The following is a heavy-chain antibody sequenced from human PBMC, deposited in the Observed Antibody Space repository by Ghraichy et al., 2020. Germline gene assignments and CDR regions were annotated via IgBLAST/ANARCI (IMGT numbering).Heavy chain of an antibody. CDR1: GFTFSDYR. CDR3: ARDDVPPLLWMGESGSMDV. Sequence: GGSLRLSCAASGFTFSDYRMNWVRQAPGKGLEWVSSISSQSSYTYYADSVKGRFTISRDNAKNSLNLQMNSLRVEDTAVYYCARDDVPPLLWMGESGSMDVWGQGTTVTVSS. V-gene: IGHV3-21*04. CDR2: ISSQSSYT. J-gene: IGHJ6*02. D-gene: IGHD3-10*01.